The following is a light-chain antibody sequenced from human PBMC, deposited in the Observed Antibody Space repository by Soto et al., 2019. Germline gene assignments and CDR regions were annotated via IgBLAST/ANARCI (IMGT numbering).Light chain of an antibody. CDR2: DVS. CDR1: SSDVGGYNY. J-gene: IGLJ2*01. CDR3: RSYTSSSTVV. V-gene: IGLV2-14*01. Sequence: QSALTQPASVSGSPGQSITISCTGTSSDVGGYNYVSWYQQHPGKAPKLMIYDVSNRPSGVSNRFSGSKSGNTASLTISGLQAEDEAEYYCRSYTSSSTVVFGGGTTLTVL.